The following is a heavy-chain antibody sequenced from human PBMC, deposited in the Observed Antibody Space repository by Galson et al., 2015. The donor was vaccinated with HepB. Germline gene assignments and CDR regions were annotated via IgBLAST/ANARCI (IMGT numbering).Heavy chain of an antibody. Sequence: SLRLSCAASGFTFSSYSMNWVRQAPGKGLEWVAVISYDGSNKYYADSVKGRFTISRDNSKNTLYLQMNSLRAEDTAVYYCAKEELVHGGAAFDIWGQGTMVTVSS. J-gene: IGHJ3*02. CDR3: AKEELVHGGAAFDI. D-gene: IGHD6-13*01. CDR1: GFTFSSYS. V-gene: IGHV3-30*18. CDR2: ISYDGSNK.